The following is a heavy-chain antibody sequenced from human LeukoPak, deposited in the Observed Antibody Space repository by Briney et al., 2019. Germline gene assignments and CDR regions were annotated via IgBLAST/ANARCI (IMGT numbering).Heavy chain of an antibody. Sequence: SETLSLTCTVSGGSISNGEHYWSWIRQPPGKALEWIGYIYYSGNTYYNPSLKSRVTISVDTSKTQFSLKLTSVTAADTAVYYCARVGARGYIRADAHDSWGQGSLVAV. CDR1: GGSISNGEHY. CDR3: ARVGARGYIRADAHDS. D-gene: IGHD5-12*01. CDR2: IYYSGNT. J-gene: IGHJ4*02. V-gene: IGHV4-30-4*08.